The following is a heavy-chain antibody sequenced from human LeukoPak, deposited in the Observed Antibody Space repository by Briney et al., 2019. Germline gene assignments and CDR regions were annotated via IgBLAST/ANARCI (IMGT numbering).Heavy chain of an antibody. CDR1: GFTFSSYA. Sequence: PGRSLRLSCAASGFTFSSYAMHWVPQAPGKGQEGVAVISYDGSNKYYADSVKGRFTISRDNSKNTLYLQMNRLRAEDTAVYYCARDGISYDILTGLDYWGQGTLVTVSS. V-gene: IGHV3-30-3*01. D-gene: IGHD3-9*01. CDR2: ISYDGSNK. CDR3: ARDGISYDILTGLDY. J-gene: IGHJ4*02.